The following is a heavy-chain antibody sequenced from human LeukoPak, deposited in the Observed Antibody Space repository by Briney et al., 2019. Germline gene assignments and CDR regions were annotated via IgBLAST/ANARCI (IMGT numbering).Heavy chain of an antibody. CDR2: ISRSGATI. J-gene: IGHJ4*02. Sequence: GGSLRLSCAASGFTFSNYEMNWVRQAPGKGLEWVSFISRSGATIYYTDSVKGRFTISRDNAKNSLYLQMNSLRAEDTGVYYCASWGEGALDNWGQGTLVTVSS. D-gene: IGHD1-26*01. V-gene: IGHV3-48*03. CDR1: GFTFSNYE. CDR3: ASWGEGALDN.